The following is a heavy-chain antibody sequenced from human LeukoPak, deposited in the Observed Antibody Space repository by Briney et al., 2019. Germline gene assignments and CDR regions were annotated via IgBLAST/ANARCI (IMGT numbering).Heavy chain of an antibody. CDR3: AKGNGYSYGRYYFDY. Sequence: GGSLRLXCAASGFTFSSYAMGWVRQAPGKGLEWVSAITASGGNTYYADSVKGRLTISRDNSKNTLHLQVNSLRAEDTAVYYCAKGNGYSYGRYYFDYWGQGTLVTVSS. CDR2: ITASGGNT. CDR1: GFTFSSYA. D-gene: IGHD5-18*01. V-gene: IGHV3-23*01. J-gene: IGHJ4*02.